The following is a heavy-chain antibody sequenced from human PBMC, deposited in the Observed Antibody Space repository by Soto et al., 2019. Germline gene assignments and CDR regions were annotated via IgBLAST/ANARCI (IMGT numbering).Heavy chain of an antibody. CDR3: AHDSNGSYGIDL. D-gene: IGHD6-19*01. J-gene: IGHJ6*02. CDR1: GFSLTTRGVG. V-gene: IGHV2-5*02. CDR2: IYWDDDQ. Sequence: QITLKESGPTLVKPTQTLTLTCTFSGFSLTTRGVGVAWIRQPPGKALEWLALIYWDDDQRYSPSLKTRLTTTKDTAKLQVALTMTIMDPVDTATYYSAHDSNGSYGIDLRGQGTTVNVSS.